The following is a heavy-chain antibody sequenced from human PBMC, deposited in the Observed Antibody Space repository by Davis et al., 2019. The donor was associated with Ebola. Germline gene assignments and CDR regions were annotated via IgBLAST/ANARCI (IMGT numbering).Heavy chain of an antibody. CDR3: ARDSDDYCFDY. CDR2: VRSHGSDD. Sequence: PGGSLRLSCAASGFTFSSYWMHWVRQAPGRGLEWVAFVRSHGSDDHYADSVKGRFTISRDNSKNTLYLQMNSLRPEDTAVYYCARDSDDYCFDYWGQGTLVTVSS. V-gene: IGHV3-30*02. J-gene: IGHJ4*02. CDR1: GFTFSSYW. D-gene: IGHD2-21*02.